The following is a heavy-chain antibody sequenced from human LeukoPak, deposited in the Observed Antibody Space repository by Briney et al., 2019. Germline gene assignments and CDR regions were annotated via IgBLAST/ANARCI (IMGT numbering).Heavy chain of an antibody. Sequence: ASVKVSCKASGYTFTGYYMHWVRQAPGQGLEWMGWISAYNGNTNYAQKLQGRVTMTTDTSTSTAYMELRSLRSDDTAVYYCARENEPRVTMVRGVIGYWGQGTLVTVSS. D-gene: IGHD3-10*01. CDR1: GYTFTGYY. J-gene: IGHJ4*02. CDR3: ARENEPRVTMVRGVIGY. CDR2: ISAYNGNT. V-gene: IGHV1-18*04.